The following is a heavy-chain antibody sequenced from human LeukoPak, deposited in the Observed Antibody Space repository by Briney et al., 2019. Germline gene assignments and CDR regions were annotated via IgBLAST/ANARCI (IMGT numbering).Heavy chain of an antibody. CDR1: GGSISRGDYY. V-gene: IGHV4-30-4*08. CDR2: IHYRGST. CDR3: ARCPVNYYSYYYYMDV. D-gene: IGHD1-1*01. Sequence: SQTLSLTCTVSGGSISRGDYYWIWIRQPPGKGLEWVGYIHYRGSTYHNPSLQSRVTISVDTSKNQFSLKLSSVTAADNAVYYCARCPVNYYSYYYYMDVWGKGTTVTVSS. J-gene: IGHJ6*03.